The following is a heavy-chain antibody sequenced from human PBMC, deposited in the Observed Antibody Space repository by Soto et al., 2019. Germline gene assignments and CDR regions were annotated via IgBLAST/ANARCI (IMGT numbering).Heavy chain of an antibody. CDR3: XXXXXXXXXXXGSYXXYYGXDV. Sequence: XSLTCAVYGGSFSGYYWSWIRQPPGKGQEWIGEINHSGSTNYNPSLKSRVTISVDTSKNQFSLKLSSVTAADTAVYYCXXXXXXXXXXXGSYXXYYGXDVWXXGTTVTVSS. CDR1: GGSFSGYY. CDR2: INHSGST. J-gene: IGHJ6*01. D-gene: IGHD1-26*01. V-gene: IGHV4-34*01.